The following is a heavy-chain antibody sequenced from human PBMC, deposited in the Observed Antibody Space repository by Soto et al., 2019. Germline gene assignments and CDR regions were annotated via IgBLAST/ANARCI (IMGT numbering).Heavy chain of an antibody. CDR3: VNSHCGGDCLRSYSAHYYYGMDV. Sequence: QITLKESGPTLVKPTQTLTLTCTFSGFSLSTGGVGVGWIRQPPGKALEWLALIYWDDDKRYSPSLKSRLTVTQETSKNQVVLTMTNMDPVDTATYYCVNSHCGGDCLRSYSAHYYYGMDVWGQGTTVTVFS. CDR1: GFSLSTGGVG. CDR2: IYWDDDK. D-gene: IGHD2-21*02. V-gene: IGHV2-5*02. J-gene: IGHJ6*02.